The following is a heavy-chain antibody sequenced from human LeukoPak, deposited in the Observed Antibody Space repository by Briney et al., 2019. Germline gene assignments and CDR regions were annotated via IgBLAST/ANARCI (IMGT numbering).Heavy chain of an antibody. Sequence: GGSLRLSCEASGFTFNTYSMNWARQAPGKGLEWVSSIDSSGGYMFYADSVKGRFTISRDNAKNSLYLQMNSLRAEDTALYYCARDAVLRNIAAAGYFDYWGQGTLVTVSS. CDR2: IDSSGGYM. J-gene: IGHJ4*02. V-gene: IGHV3-21*04. CDR1: GFTFNTYS. CDR3: ARDAVLRNIAAAGYFDY. D-gene: IGHD6-13*01.